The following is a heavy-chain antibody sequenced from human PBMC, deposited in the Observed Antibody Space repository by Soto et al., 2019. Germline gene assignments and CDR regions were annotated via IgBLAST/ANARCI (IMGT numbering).Heavy chain of an antibody. D-gene: IGHD6-13*01. J-gene: IGHJ6*02. Sequence: GESLKISCKGSGYSFTSYWIGWVRQMPGKGLEWMGITYPGDSDTRYSPSFQGQVTISADKSISTAYLQWSSLKASDTAMYYCARGRKQQLVYYYYGMDVWGQGTTVTVSS. CDR3: ARGRKQQLVYYYYGMDV. CDR2: TYPGDSDT. V-gene: IGHV5-51*01. CDR1: GYSFTSYW.